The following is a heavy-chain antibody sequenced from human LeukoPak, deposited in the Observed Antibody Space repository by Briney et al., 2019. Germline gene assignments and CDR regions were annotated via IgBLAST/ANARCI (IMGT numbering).Heavy chain of an antibody. J-gene: IGHJ4*02. D-gene: IGHD3-16*01. CDR2: IQENGRER. CDR1: GFTFSSYA. V-gene: IGHV3-7*01. CDR3: ARDTPFGYFDY. Sequence: PGGSLRLSCAASGFTFSSYAMSWVRQAPGQGLVWVSRIQENGRERTYADSVKGRFTISRDNAKNSLYLQMNSLRAEDTAVYYCARDTPFGYFDYWGQGTLVTVSS.